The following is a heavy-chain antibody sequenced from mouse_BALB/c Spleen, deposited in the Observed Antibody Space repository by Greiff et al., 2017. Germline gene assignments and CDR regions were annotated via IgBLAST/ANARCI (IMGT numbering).Heavy chain of an antibody. CDR1: GYTFTSYW. Sequence: QVQLQQSGAELARPGASVKLSCKASGYTFTSYWMQWVKQRPGQGLEWIGAIYPGDGDTRYTQKFKGKATLTADKSSSTAYMQLSSLASEDSAVYYCARGVPFAYWGQGTLVTVSA. V-gene: IGHV1-87*01. CDR3: ARGVPFAY. CDR2: IYPGDGDT. J-gene: IGHJ3*01.